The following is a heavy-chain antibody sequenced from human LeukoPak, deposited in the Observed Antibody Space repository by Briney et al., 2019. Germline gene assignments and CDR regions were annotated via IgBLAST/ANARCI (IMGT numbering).Heavy chain of an antibody. CDR3: ARDSVSSSSFDY. J-gene: IGHJ4*02. CDR2: INPNSGGT. V-gene: IGHV1-2*02. CDR1: GYTFTSYG. Sequence: ASVKVSCKASGYTFTSYGISWVRQAPGQGLEWMGWINPNSGGTNYAQKFQGRVTMTRDTSISTAYMELSRLRSDDTAVYYCARDSVSSSSFDYWGQGTLVTVSS. D-gene: IGHD6-6*01.